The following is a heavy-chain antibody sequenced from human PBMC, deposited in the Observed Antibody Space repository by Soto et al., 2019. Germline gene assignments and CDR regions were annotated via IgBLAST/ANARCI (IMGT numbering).Heavy chain of an antibody. D-gene: IGHD4-17*01. CDR3: ARGHEYGGNSDAFDI. CDR2: ILPIFGTA. V-gene: IGHV1-69*14. Sequence: QVQLVQSGAEVKKPGSSVKVSCKTSGGTFSTSSMNWVRQAPGQRPEWMGNILPIFGTADYAQKFQDRVTITAAKPTNTAYMERRSLFSEDTAVYYCARGHEYGGNSDAFDIWGQGTLVTVSS. CDR1: GGTFSTSS. J-gene: IGHJ3*02.